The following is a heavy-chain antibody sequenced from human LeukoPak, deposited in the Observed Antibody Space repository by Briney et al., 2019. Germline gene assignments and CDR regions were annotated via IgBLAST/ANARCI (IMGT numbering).Heavy chain of an antibody. CDR3: TTGTWIQLWLADY. Sequence: GGSLRLSCAASGFTFSKACMSWVRQAPGKGLEWVGHIKGKTDGGTTDYAAPVQGRFTISRDDSKNTLFLQMNSLKTEDTAVYYCTTGTWIQLWLADYWGQGTLVTVSS. J-gene: IGHJ4*02. V-gene: IGHV3-15*01. CDR2: IKGKTDGGTT. D-gene: IGHD5-18*01. CDR1: GFTFSKAC.